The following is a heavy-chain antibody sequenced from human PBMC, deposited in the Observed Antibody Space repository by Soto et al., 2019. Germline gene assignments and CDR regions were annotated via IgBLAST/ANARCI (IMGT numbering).Heavy chain of an antibody. CDR1: GFTFDDYA. D-gene: IGHD6-19*01. CDR2: ISWNSGSI. CDR3: AKDIGSGWYKGEFDY. V-gene: IGHV3-9*01. Sequence: GGSLRLSCAASGFTFDDYAMHWVRQAPGKGLEWVSGISWNSGSIGYADSVKGRFTISRDNAKNSLYLQMNSLRAEDTALYYCAKDIGSGWYKGEFDYWGQGTLVTVSS. J-gene: IGHJ4*02.